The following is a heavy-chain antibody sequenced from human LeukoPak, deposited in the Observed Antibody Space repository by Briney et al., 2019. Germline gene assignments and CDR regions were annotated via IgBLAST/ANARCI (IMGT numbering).Heavy chain of an antibody. CDR2: ISSSGSTI. Sequence: GRSLRLSCAASGFTFSDYYMSWIRQAPGKGLEWVSYISSSGSTIYYADSVKGRFTISRDNAKNSLYLQMNSLRAEDTAVYYCARRSRFLEWLLSYYFDFWGQGTLVTVSS. D-gene: IGHD3-3*01. J-gene: IGHJ4*02. V-gene: IGHV3-11*01. CDR3: ARRSRFLEWLLSYYFDF. CDR1: GFTFSDYY.